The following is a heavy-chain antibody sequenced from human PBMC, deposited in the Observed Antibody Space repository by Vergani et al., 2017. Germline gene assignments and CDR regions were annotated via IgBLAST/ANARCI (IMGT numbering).Heavy chain of an antibody. J-gene: IGHJ6*03. Sequence: QVQLVQSGAEVKKPGSSVKVSCKASGGTFSSYTISWVRQAPGQGLEWMGRIIPILGIANYAQKFQGRVTITADKSTSTAYMELSSLRSEDTAVYYCARGGAHHYYYYYMDVWGKGTTVTVSS. D-gene: IGHD4-17*01. CDR1: GGTFSSYT. CDR2: IIPILGIA. CDR3: ARGGAHHYYYYYMDV. V-gene: IGHV1-69*02.